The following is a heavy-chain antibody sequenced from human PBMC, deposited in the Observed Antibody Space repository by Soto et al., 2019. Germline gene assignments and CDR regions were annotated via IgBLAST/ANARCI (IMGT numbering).Heavy chain of an antibody. Sequence: PSETLSLTCTVSGGSVSSTSYYWSWIRQPPGKGLEWIGYIYNSGSTNYKPSLKSRVTISVDTSKNQFSLNLTSVTAADTAVYFCARDFRGWNRGSYYYYGMDVWGQGTTVTVSS. CDR1: GGSVSSTSYY. V-gene: IGHV4-61*01. D-gene: IGHD6-19*01. J-gene: IGHJ6*02. CDR2: IYNSGST. CDR3: ARDFRGWNRGSYYYYGMDV.